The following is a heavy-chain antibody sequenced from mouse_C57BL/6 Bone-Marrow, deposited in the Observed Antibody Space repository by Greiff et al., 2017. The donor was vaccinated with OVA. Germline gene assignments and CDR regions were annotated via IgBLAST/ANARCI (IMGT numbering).Heavy chain of an antibody. CDR3: ARLNYYGSSLFDY. CDR2: IYPRDGST. V-gene: IGHV1-85*01. Sequence: QVQLQQSGPELVKPGASVKLSCKASGYTFTSYDINWVKQRPGQGLESIGWIYPRDGSTKYNEKFKGKATLTVDTSSSTAYMELHSLTSEDSAVYFCARLNYYGSSLFDYWGQGTTLTVSS. J-gene: IGHJ2*01. CDR1: GYTFTSYD. D-gene: IGHD1-1*01.